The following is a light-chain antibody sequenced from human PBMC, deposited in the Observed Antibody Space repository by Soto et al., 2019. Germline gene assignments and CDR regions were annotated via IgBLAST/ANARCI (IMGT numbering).Light chain of an antibody. CDR1: QSISIF. V-gene: IGKV1-39*01. CDR2: AAS. J-gene: IGKJ1*01. CDR3: HQTDSIPET. Sequence: DIQMTQSPSSLSASVGDRVTITCRASQSISIFLNWYQQKPGKAPKLLIYAASTLQSGVPSRFSGSGSGTDFTRTISSLQPEDFATYDGHQTDSIPETFGQGTKVEIK.